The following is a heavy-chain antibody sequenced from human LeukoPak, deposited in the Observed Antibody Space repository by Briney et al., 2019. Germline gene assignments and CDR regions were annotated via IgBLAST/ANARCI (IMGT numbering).Heavy chain of an antibody. V-gene: IGHV3-23*01. CDR1: GFTFSSYA. CDR2: ISGSGGST. D-gene: IGHD3-3*01. J-gene: IGHJ4*02. Sequence: GGSLRLSCAASGFTFSSYAMSWVRQAPGKGLEWVSAISGSGGSTYYADSVKGRFTISRDNSKNTLYLQMNNLRAEDTAVYYCAKASPYYDFWSGYLDYWGQGILVTVSS. CDR3: AKASPYYDFWSGYLDY.